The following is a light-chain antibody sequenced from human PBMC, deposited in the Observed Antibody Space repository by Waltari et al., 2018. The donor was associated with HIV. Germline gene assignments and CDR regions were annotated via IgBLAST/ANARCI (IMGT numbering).Light chain of an antibody. Sequence: QSVLTQPPSAPGTPGQRIILSCSGSSSNIGSDAVYWYQQFPGTAPKPLIFNSNRRPSGVPDRFSASKSGTSASLAISGLQSDDEADYYCATWDHELDSWVFGGGTKLTVL. V-gene: IGLV1-44*01. CDR2: NSN. CDR3: ATWDHELDSWV. J-gene: IGLJ3*02. CDR1: SSNIGSDA.